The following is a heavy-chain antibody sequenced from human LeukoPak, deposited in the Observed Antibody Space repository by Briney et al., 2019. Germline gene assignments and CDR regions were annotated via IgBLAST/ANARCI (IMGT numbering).Heavy chain of an antibody. CDR2: INSSSSYI. Sequence: KPGGSLRLSCAASGFTFSSYSMNWVRQAPGKGLEWVSSINSSSSYIYYADSVKGRFTISRDNAKNSLYLQMNSLRAEDTAVYYCARGTRLRQATTAPEAGYWGQGTLVTVSS. J-gene: IGHJ4*02. CDR1: GFTFSSYS. D-gene: IGHD5-12*01. CDR3: ARGTRLRQATTAPEAGY. V-gene: IGHV3-21*01.